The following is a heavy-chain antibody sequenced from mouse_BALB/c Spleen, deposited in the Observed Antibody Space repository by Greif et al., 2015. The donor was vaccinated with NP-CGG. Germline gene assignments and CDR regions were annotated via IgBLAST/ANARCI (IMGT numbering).Heavy chain of an antibody. D-gene: IGHD1-2*01. CDR3: ARAITTAY. CDR2: IDPANGNT. V-gene: IGHV14-3*02. J-gene: IGHJ3*01. CDR1: GFNVKDTY. Sequence: EVQVVESGAELVQPGASVKLSCTASGFNVKDTYMHWVKHRPEQGLEWIGRIDPANGNTKYDPKFQGKATITADTSSNTAYLQLSSLTSEDTAVYYCARAITTAYWGQGTLVTVSA.